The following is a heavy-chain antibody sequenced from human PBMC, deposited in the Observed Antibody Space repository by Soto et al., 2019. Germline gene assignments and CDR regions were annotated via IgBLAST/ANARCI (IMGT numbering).Heavy chain of an antibody. CDR2: INAGNGNT. D-gene: IGHD2-15*01. Sequence: QVQLVQSGAEVKKPGASVKVSCKASGYTFTSYAMHWVRQAPGQRLEWMGWINAGNGNTKYSQKFQGRVTITRDTSASTAYMELSSLRSEDTAVYYCARDREYCSGGSCSNWFDPWGQGTLVTVSS. J-gene: IGHJ5*02. V-gene: IGHV1-3*01. CDR1: GYTFTSYA. CDR3: ARDREYCSGGSCSNWFDP.